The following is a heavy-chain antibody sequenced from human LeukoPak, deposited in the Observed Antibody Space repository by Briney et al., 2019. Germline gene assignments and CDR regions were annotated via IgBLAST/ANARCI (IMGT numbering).Heavy chain of an antibody. J-gene: IGHJ3*02. V-gene: IGHV4-59*01. CDR3: ARSSYCSGGSCYSENAFDI. Sequence: KPSETLSLTCTVSGGSISSYYWSWIRQPPGKGLEWIGYIYYSGSTNYNPSLKSRVTISVDTSKNQFSLKLSSVTAADTAVHYCARSSYCSGGSCYSENAFDIWGQGTMVTVSS. D-gene: IGHD2-15*01. CDR1: GGSISSYY. CDR2: IYYSGST.